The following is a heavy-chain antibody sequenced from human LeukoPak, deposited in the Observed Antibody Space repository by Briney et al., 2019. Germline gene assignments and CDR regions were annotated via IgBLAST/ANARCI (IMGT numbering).Heavy chain of an antibody. Sequence: GGSLRLSCATSGFTFSNYAMHWVRQAPGKGLEWVAVISYDGANTYYADSVKGQFTISRDNSKNTLFLQINSLRPEDTAVYYCAKDTFLGCSSGKCYPIDSWGQGTLVTVSS. CDR3: AKDTFLGCSSGKCYPIDS. D-gene: IGHD2-15*01. CDR1: GFTFSNYA. CDR2: ISYDGANT. J-gene: IGHJ5*01. V-gene: IGHV3-30-3*01.